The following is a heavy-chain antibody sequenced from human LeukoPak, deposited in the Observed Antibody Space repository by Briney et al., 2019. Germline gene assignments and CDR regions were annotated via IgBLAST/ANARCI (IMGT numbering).Heavy chain of an antibody. Sequence: ASVKVSCKASGYTFTSYGISWVRQAPGQGLEWMGWISAYNGNTNYAQKLQGRVTMTTDTSTSTAYMELRSLRSDDTAVYYCVRDRTYYYGSGEYDPWGQGTLVTASS. CDR2: ISAYNGNT. J-gene: IGHJ5*02. CDR1: GYTFTSYG. V-gene: IGHV1-18*01. D-gene: IGHD3-10*01. CDR3: VRDRTYYYGSGEYDP.